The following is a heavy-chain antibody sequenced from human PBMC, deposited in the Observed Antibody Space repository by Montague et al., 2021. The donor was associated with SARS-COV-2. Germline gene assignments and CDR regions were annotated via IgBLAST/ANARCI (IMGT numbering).Heavy chain of an antibody. Sequence: SGSPNHNPSLKRRVTISVATSQNQFSLKLRSVTAADTALYYCAIQSGGLWGIAVAGAFDDWGQGTRVTVSS. CDR2: SGSP. J-gene: IGHJ4*02. CDR3: AIQSGGLWGIAVAGAFDD. D-gene: IGHD6-19*01. V-gene: IGHV4-59*08.